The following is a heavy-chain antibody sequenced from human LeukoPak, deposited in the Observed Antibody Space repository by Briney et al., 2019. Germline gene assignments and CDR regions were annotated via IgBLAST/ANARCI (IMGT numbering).Heavy chain of an antibody. CDR1: GYTSTNYY. CDR2: INPSGTST. CDR3: ARHDLGGTSPFDY. V-gene: IGHV1-46*01. Sequence: GASVKVSCKTSGYTSTNYYMHWVRQAPGQGLEWMGIINPSGTSTTYAQKFQGRVTMTRDTSTSTDFMELSSLRPEDTAVYYCARHDLGGTSPFDYWGQGTLVTVSS. J-gene: IGHJ4*02. D-gene: IGHD6-19*01.